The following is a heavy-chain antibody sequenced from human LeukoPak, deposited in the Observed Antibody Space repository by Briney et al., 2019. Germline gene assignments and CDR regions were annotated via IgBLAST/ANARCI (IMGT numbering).Heavy chain of an antibody. J-gene: IGHJ3*02. Sequence: EASVKVSCKASGYTFTSYAINWVRQAPGQGLEWMGWINTNTGNPTYAQGFTGRFVFSLDTSVSTAYLQISSLKAEDTAVYYCARRSGFTTADAFDIWGQGTMVTVSS. D-gene: IGHD3-22*01. CDR3: ARRSGFTTADAFDI. V-gene: IGHV7-4-1*02. CDR1: GYTFTSYA. CDR2: INTNTGNP.